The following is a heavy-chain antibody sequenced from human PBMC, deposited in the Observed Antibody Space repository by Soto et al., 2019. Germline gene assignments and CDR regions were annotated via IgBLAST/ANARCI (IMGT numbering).Heavy chain of an antibody. CDR2: ISGSGGST. D-gene: IGHD2-2*01. CDR1: GFTFSSYA. CDR3: AKDADIVVVPAAMWTRYYFDY. J-gene: IGHJ4*02. Sequence: GGSLRLSCAASGFTFSSYAMSWVRQAPGKGLEWVSAISGSGGSTYYADSVKGRFTISRDNSNNTLYLQMNSLRAEDTAVYYYAKDADIVVVPAAMWTRYYFDYWGQGTLVTVSS. V-gene: IGHV3-23*01.